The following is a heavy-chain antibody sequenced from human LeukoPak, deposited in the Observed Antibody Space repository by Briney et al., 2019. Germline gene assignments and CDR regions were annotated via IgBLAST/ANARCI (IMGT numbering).Heavy chain of an antibody. V-gene: IGHV4-4*02. D-gene: IGHD2-15*01. CDR1: GGSISSSNW. Sequence: NPSETLSLTCAVSGGSISSSNWWSWVRQPPGKGLEWIGEIYHSGSTNYNPSLKSRGTISVDKSKNQFSLKLSSVTAADTAVYYCARDPGRVAGGYWGQGTLVTVSS. J-gene: IGHJ4*02. CDR2: IYHSGST. CDR3: ARDPGRVAGGY.